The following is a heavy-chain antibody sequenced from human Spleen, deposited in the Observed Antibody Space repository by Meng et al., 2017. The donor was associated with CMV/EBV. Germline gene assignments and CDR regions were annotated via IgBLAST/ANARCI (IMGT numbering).Heavy chain of an antibody. CDR2: INPSGGST. V-gene: IGHV1-46*01. Sequence: ASVKVSCKASGYTFTSYYMHWVRQAPGQGLEWMGIINPSGGSTSYAQKFQGRVTMTRDTSTSTVYMELSSLRSEDTAVYYCAREIGFPITGTTNYYYYGMDVWGQGTTVTVSS. CDR1: GYTFTSYY. CDR3: AREIGFPITGTTNYYYYGMDV. D-gene: IGHD1-7*01. J-gene: IGHJ6*02.